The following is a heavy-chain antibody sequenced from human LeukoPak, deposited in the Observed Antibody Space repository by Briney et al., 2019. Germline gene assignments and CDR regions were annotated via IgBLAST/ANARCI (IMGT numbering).Heavy chain of an antibody. Sequence: QPGGSLRLSCAASGFTFSSYGMHWVRQAPGKGLEWVAFIRYDGSNKYYADSVKGRFTISRDNSKNTLYLQMNSLRAEDTAVYYCAKDRDSSSWLYYFDYWGQGTLVTVSS. V-gene: IGHV3-30*02. CDR1: GFTFSSYG. J-gene: IGHJ4*02. CDR3: AKDRDSSSWLYYFDY. D-gene: IGHD6-13*01. CDR2: IRYDGSNK.